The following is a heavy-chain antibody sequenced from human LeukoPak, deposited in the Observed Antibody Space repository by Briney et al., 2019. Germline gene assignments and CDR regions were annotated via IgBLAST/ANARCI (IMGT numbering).Heavy chain of an antibody. D-gene: IGHD2-2*01. CDR3: ARGGVVVPAAIFRWGRELTYNWFDP. CDR2: IIPIFGTA. J-gene: IGHJ5*02. CDR1: GGTFSSYA. Sequence: SVKVSCKASGGTFSSYAISWVRQAPGQGLEWMGGIIPIFGTANYAQKFQGRVTITTDESTSTAYMELSSLRSEDTAVYYCARGGVVVPAAIFRWGRELTYNWFDPWGQGTLVTVSS. V-gene: IGHV1-69*05.